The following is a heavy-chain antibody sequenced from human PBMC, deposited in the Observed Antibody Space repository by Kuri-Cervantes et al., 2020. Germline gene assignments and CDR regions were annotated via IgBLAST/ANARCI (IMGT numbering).Heavy chain of an antibody. Sequence: GGSLRLSCAASGFTVSSNYMSWVRQAPGKGLEWVSSISSSSSYIYYADSVKGRFTISRDNAKNSLYLQMNSLRAEDTAVYYCARTRIAVAGTFDYWGQGTLVTVSS. D-gene: IGHD6-19*01. CDR3: ARTRIAVAGTFDY. CDR1: GFTVSSNY. V-gene: IGHV3-21*01. J-gene: IGHJ4*02. CDR2: ISSSSSYI.